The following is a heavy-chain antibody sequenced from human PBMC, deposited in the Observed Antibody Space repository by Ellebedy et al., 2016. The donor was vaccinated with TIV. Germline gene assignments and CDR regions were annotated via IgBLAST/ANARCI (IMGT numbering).Heavy chain of an antibody. D-gene: IGHD3-10*01. CDR2: LSASGGST. CDR1: GFTFSNYA. CDR3: AKRVTMVREVITYYHYAMDV. J-gene: IGHJ6*02. V-gene: IGHV3-23*01. Sequence: LTCVASGFTFSNYAMSWVRQAPGKGLDWVSSLSASGGSTYYADSVKGRFTISRDNSKNTLYLQMNSLRGEDTAVYYCAKRVTMVREVITYYHYAMDVWGQGTTVTVSS.